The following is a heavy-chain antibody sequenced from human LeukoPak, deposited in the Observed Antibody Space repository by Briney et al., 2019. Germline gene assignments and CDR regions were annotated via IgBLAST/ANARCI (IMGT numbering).Heavy chain of an antibody. Sequence: GRSLRLSCAASGFTFSSYSMNWVRQAPGKGLEWVSYICSSSSTIYYADSVKGRFTISRDNAKNSLYLQMNSLRDEDTAVYYCARWGGYYDSSGYYYGGAFDIWGQGTMVTVSS. CDR3: ARWGGYYDSSGYYYGGAFDI. J-gene: IGHJ3*02. D-gene: IGHD3-22*01. CDR2: ICSSSSTI. CDR1: GFTFSSYS. V-gene: IGHV3-48*02.